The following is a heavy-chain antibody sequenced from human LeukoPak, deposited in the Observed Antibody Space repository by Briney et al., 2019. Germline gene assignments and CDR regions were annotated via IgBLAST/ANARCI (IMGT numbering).Heavy chain of an antibody. CDR3: AREALAAAGAGPLDY. V-gene: IGHV1-69*04. Sequence: SVKVSCKASGGTFSSYAISWVRQAPGQGLEWMGRIIPILGIANYAQKFQGRVTITADKSTSTAYMELSSLRSEDTAVYYCAREALAAAGAGPLDYWGQGTLVIVSS. D-gene: IGHD6-13*01. CDR2: IIPILGIA. J-gene: IGHJ4*02. CDR1: GGTFSSYA.